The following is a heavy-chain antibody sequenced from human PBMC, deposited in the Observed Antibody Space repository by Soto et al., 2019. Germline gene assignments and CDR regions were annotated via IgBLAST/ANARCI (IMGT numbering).Heavy chain of an antibody. Sequence: GGSLRLSCAASGFTFSSYGMHWVRQAPGKGLEWVAVISYDGSNKYYADSVKGRFTISRDNSKNTLYLQMNSLRAEDTAVYYCAKDQVAAMAANFDYWGQGTLVTVSS. CDR1: GFTFSSYG. J-gene: IGHJ4*02. V-gene: IGHV3-30*18. CDR3: AKDQVAAMAANFDY. CDR2: ISYDGSNK. D-gene: IGHD5-18*01.